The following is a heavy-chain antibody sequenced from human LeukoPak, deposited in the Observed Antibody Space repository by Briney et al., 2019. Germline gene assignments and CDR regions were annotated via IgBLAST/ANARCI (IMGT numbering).Heavy chain of an antibody. CDR2: ISAYNGNT. J-gene: IGHJ6*03. V-gene: IGHV1-18*01. Sequence: ASVKVSCKASGYTFTSYGISWVRQAPGQGLEWMGWISAYNGNTNYAQKLQGRVTMTRDTSTSTVYMELSSLRSEDTAVYYCARAGAYYDFWSGPRGAYYYYMDVWGKGTTVTVSS. D-gene: IGHD3-3*01. CDR1: GYTFTSYG. CDR3: ARAGAYYDFWSGPRGAYYYYMDV.